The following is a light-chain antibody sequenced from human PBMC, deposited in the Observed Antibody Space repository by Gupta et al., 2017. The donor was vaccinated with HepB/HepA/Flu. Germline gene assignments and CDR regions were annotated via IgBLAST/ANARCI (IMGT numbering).Light chain of an antibody. CDR1: SSNIGHNY. V-gene: IGLV1-47*01. J-gene: IGLJ3*02. Sequence: SVLTQPPPVSGTPGPRVVISCSGSSSNIGHNYVYCYQQLPGTAPKLLIYRNYQRPSGVPDRFSGSKSATSASLVISGLRSEDEADDYCAVWHGSLSDVGVFGGGTKVTVL. CDR3: AVWHGSLSDVGV. CDR2: RNY.